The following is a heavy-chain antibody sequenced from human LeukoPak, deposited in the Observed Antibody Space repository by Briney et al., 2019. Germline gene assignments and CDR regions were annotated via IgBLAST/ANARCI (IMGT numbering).Heavy chain of an antibody. D-gene: IGHD3-3*01. CDR3: ARHWSAAWFAY. V-gene: IGHV5-51*01. J-gene: IGHJ4*02. CDR1: GYIFSNYW. Sequence: GESLKISCRASGYIFSNYWIAWVRQMPGKGLEWVGIFNPGDSTTRYSPSFQGRVTFSADNSISTAYLQWRNLRASDTAVYYCARHWSAAWFAYWGQGTQVTVSS. CDR2: FNPGDSTT.